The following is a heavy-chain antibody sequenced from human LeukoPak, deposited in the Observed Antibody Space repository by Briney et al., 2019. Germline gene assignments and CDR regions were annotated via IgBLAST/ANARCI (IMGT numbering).Heavy chain of an antibody. CDR1: GYTFTNYW. J-gene: IGHJ4*02. CDR3: ARRLARTRSAYYFDY. Sequence: GESLKISCKCSGYTFTNYWIGWVRQMPGKGLGWMGIIYPGDSDTRYSPSFQGQVTISADKSISTAYLQWSSLKASDTAMYYCARRLARTRSAYYFDYCGQGTLVTVSS. D-gene: IGHD6-19*01. V-gene: IGHV5-51*01. CDR2: IYPGDSDT.